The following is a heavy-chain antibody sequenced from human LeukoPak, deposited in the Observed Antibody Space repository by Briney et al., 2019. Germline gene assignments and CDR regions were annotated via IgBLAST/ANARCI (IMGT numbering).Heavy chain of an antibody. Sequence: GGSLRVSCAASGFTFISFAMTWVRQARGKGLEWLSTIVSSGGSTYYADSVKGRFTISRDNSKNTLYLQMNSLRAEDTAVYYCAKDLRGNYYGLLEYWGQGTLVTVSS. J-gene: IGHJ4*02. CDR3: AKDLRGNYYGLLEY. D-gene: IGHD1-26*01. V-gene: IGHV3-23*01. CDR2: IVSSGGST. CDR1: GFTFISFA.